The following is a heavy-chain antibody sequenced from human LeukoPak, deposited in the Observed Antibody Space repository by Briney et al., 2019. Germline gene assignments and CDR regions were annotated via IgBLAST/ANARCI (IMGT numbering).Heavy chain of an antibody. CDR1: GGSISSYY. CDR3: ARGVLRYFDWLSHFDY. CDR2: IYYSGST. V-gene: IGHV4-59*01. D-gene: IGHD3-9*01. Sequence: SETLSLTCTVSGGSISSYYWSWIRQPPGKGLEWIGYIYYSGSTNYNPSLKSRVTISVDTSKNQFSLKLSSVTAADTAVYYCARGVLRYFDWLSHFDYWGQGTLVTVSS. J-gene: IGHJ4*02.